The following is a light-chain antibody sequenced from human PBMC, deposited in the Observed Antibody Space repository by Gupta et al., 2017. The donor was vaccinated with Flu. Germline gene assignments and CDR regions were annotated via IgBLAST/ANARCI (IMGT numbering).Light chain of an antibody. Sequence: PSSLAASVGDRVTIPCRASESISNYLNWYQVKPGKAPKLLIYAASRLQSGVPSRFSGSGYETEFTLTISSLQPEDFATYYCQQSYRVPHSFGQGTKVDIK. CDR2: AAS. V-gene: IGKV1-39*01. CDR3: QQSYRVPHS. J-gene: IGKJ2*03. CDR1: ESISNY.